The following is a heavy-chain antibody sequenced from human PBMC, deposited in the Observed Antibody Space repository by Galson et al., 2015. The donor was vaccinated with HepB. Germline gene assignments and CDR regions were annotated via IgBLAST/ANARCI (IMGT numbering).Heavy chain of an antibody. CDR2: INPNSGGT. J-gene: IGHJ4*02. CDR1: GYTFTGYY. CDR3: AREYCTNGVCYAFFDY. Sequence: SVRVSCKASGYTFTGYYIHWVRQAPGQGLEWMGWINPNSGGTNSAQKFQGRVTMNRDPSISTAYMELSRLRSDDTAVYYCAREYCTNGVCYAFFDYWGQGTLVTVSS. V-gene: IGHV1-2*02. D-gene: IGHD2-8*01.